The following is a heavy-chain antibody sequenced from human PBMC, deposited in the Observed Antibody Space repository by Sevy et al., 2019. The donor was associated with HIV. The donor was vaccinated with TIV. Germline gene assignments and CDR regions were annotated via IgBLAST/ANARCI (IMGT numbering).Heavy chain of an antibody. CDR1: GFTFSNYA. CDR2: ISYDGSNK. CDR3: ARVDEQRWLRLYYFDY. Sequence: GGSLRLSCAASGFTFSNYAMHWVRQAPGKGLEWVAVISYDGSNKYYADSVEGRFTISRDNSKNTLYLQMNSLRAEDTAVYYCARVDEQRWLRLYYFDYWGQGTLVTVSS. D-gene: IGHD5-12*01. V-gene: IGHV3-30*04. J-gene: IGHJ4*02.